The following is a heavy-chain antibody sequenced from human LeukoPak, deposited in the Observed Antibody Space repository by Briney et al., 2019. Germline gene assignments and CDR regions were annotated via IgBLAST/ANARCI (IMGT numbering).Heavy chain of an antibody. CDR2: INHSGST. D-gene: IGHD2-15*01. CDR3: ARGHPYCSGGSCYSGNYYYGMDV. V-gene: IGHV4-34*01. Sequence: SETLSLTCGVYGGPFSDHYWSWIRQTPGKGLEWIGGINHSGSTNYNPSLKSRVTISVGTSKNQFSLKLSSVTAADTAVYYCARGHPYCSGGSCYSGNYYYGMDVWGQGTTVTVSS. CDR1: GGPFSDHY. J-gene: IGHJ6*02.